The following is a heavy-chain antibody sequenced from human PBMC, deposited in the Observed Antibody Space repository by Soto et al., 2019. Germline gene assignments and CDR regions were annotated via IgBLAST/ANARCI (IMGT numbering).Heavy chain of an antibody. CDR1: GGSISSNDYY. V-gene: IGHV4-30-4*01. D-gene: IGHD1-20*01. J-gene: IGHJ3*02. Sequence: SETLSLTCTVSGGSISSNDYYWSWIRQPPGKGLEWIGYIYYSGSTYYNPSLKSRVTISADTSKTQFSLKLTSVTAADTAVYYCARGRYNWNQGAFDIRGQGTAVTVSS. CDR2: IYYSGST. CDR3: ARGRYNWNQGAFDI.